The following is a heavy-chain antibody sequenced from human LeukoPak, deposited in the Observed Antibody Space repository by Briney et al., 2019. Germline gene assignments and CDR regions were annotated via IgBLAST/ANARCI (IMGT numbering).Heavy chain of an antibody. D-gene: IGHD3-9*01. V-gene: IGHV3-23*01. J-gene: IGHJ4*02. CDR3: AKAPYFDWLLYSDY. CDR1: GFTFSSYA. CDR2: ISGSGGST. Sequence: GGSLRLSCAASGFTFSSYAMSWVRQVPGKGLEWVSAISGSGGSTYYADSVKGRFTISRDNSKNTLYLQMNSLRAEDTAVYYCAKAPYFDWLLYSDYWGQGTLVTVSS.